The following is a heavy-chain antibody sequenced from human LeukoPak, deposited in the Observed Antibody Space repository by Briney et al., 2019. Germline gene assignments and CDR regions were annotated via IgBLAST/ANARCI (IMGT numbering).Heavy chain of an antibody. CDR2: IKQDGSEK. D-gene: IGHD6-13*01. J-gene: IGHJ4*02. V-gene: IGHV3-7*01. CDR3: ARDRGSSWSGVISYFDY. CDR1: GFTFSSYW. Sequence: PGGSLRLSCAASGFTFSSYWMSWVRQAPGKGLEWVANIKQDGSEKYYVDSVKGRFTISRDNAKNSLYLQMNSLRAEDTAVYYCARDRGSSWSGVISYFDYWGQGTLVTVSS.